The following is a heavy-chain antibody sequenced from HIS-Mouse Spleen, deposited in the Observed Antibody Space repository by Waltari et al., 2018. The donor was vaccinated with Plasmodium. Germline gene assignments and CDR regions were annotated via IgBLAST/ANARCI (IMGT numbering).Heavy chain of an antibody. V-gene: IGHV4-39*07. Sequence: QLQLQESGPGLGKPSETLSLTCTVSGGSISSSSYYWGWIRKPPGKGLEWIGRIYYSGSTYYNPSLKSRVTISVDTSKNQFSLKLSSVTAADTAVYYCARDQIVVVPAAMARWFDPWGQGTLVTVSS. CDR2: IYYSGST. CDR3: ARDQIVVVPAAMARWFDP. CDR1: GGSISSSSYY. J-gene: IGHJ5*02. D-gene: IGHD2-2*01.